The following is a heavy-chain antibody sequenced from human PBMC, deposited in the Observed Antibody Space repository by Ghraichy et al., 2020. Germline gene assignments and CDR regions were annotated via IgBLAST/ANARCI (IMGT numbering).Heavy chain of an antibody. CDR2: IRYDGSNK. Sequence: LSLTCAASGFTFSSYGMHWVRQAPGKGLEWVAFIRYDGSNKYYADSVKGRFTISRDNSKNTLYLQMNSLRAEDTAVYYCAKARGTAEDSPKDDYYYGMDVWGQGTTVTVSS. J-gene: IGHJ6*02. CDR1: GFTFSSYG. D-gene: IGHD6-13*01. V-gene: IGHV3-30*02. CDR3: AKARGTAEDSPKDDYYYGMDV.